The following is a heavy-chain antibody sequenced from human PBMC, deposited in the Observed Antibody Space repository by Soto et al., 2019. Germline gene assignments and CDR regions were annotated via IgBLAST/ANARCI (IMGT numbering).Heavy chain of an antibody. CDR1: GGSISSGGYY. J-gene: IGHJ4*02. CDR3: ARDTYYYGSGSLYFDY. D-gene: IGHD3-10*01. CDR2: IYYSGST. Sequence: SETLSLTCTVSGGSISSGGYYWSWIRQHPGKGLEWIGYIYYSGSTYYNPSLKSRVTISVDTSKNQFSLKLSSVTAADTAVYYCARDTYYYGSGSLYFDYWGQGTLVTVSS. V-gene: IGHV4-31*03.